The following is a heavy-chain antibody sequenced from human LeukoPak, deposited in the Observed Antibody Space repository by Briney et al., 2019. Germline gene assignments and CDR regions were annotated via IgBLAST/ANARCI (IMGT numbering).Heavy chain of an antibody. D-gene: IGHD1-1*01. J-gene: IGHJ6*03. CDR1: GFSLSTSGMC. CDR2: IDWDDDK. Sequence: SGPALVKPTQTLTLTCTFSGFSLSTSGMCVSWIRQPPGKALEWLARIDWDDDKYYSTSLKTRLTISKDTSKNQVVLTMTNMDPVDTATYYCARIKTGTTDYYYYMDVWGKGTTVTISS. V-gene: IGHV2-70*11. CDR3: ARIKTGTTDYYYYMDV.